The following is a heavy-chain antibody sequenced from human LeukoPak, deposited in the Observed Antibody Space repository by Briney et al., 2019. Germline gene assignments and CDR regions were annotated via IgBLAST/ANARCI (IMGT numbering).Heavy chain of an antibody. CDR2: IYYSGST. J-gene: IGHJ4*02. V-gene: IGHV4-59*01. Sequence: SETLSLTCAVSGDPMSSYYWSWIRQPPGKGLEWIGYIYYSGSTDYNPSLRSRVTISVDTSKKQFSLNLRAVTAADTAMYYCARHDGSGWYVYWGQETLVTVSS. CDR1: GDPMSSYY. CDR3: ARHDGSGWYVY. D-gene: IGHD6-19*01.